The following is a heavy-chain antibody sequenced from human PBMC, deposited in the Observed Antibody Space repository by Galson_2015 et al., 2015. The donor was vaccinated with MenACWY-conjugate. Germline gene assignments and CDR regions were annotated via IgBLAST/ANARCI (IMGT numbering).Heavy chain of an antibody. CDR1: GGTFSSYT. CDR3: ARESVIWDGLLDY. CDR2: LIPIFDIT. Sequence: SVKVSCKASGGTFSSYTIGWVRQAPGQRLEWMGSLIPIFDITNYAQQFQGRVTFTADKSTGTAYMELRSLRSGDTGIYYCARESVIWDGLLDYWGQGTLVTVS. V-gene: IGHV1-69*04. D-gene: IGHD2-21*01. J-gene: IGHJ4*02.